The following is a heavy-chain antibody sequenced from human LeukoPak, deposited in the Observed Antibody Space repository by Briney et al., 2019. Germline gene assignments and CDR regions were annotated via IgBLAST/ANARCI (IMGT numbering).Heavy chain of an antibody. V-gene: IGHV3-53*01. D-gene: IGHD6-13*01. Sequence: PGGSLRLSCAASGFALSTKFMTGVRQPPAKGLEWVSVIYTGGLTYYADSVKGRFTISRDNSKNTLYLQMNNLKADDTAVYYCAKDEAAAGGGLDYWGQGTLVIVSS. J-gene: IGHJ4*02. CDR3: AKDEAAAGGGLDY. CDR2: IYTGGLT. CDR1: GFALSTKF.